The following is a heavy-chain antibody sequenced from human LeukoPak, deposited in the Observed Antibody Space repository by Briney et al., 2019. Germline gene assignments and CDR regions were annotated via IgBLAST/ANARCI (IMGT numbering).Heavy chain of an antibody. J-gene: IGHJ4*02. D-gene: IGHD3-3*01. Sequence: SETLSLTCAVYGGSFSGYYWSWIRQPPGKGLEWIGSIYYSGSTHYNPSLKSRVTISVDTSNNQFSLKLSSVAAADTAVYYCARGPTISPDYWGQGTLVTVSS. CDR3: ARGPTISPDY. V-gene: IGHV4-34*01. CDR2: IYYSGST. CDR1: GGSFSGYY.